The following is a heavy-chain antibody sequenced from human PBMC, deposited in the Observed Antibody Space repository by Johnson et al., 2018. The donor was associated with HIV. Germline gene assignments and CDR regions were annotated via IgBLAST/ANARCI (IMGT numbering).Heavy chain of an antibody. Sequence: HVQLVESGGGVVQPGRSLRLSCAASGFTFSRYAMHWVRQAPGKGLEWVAVISYDGSNKYYADSVKGRFTISRDTAKNSLYLQMNSLRAEDTALYYCARDPDYYDSNGSHQGDAFDIWGQGTMVTVSS. CDR1: GFTFSRYA. V-gene: IGHV3-30*04. CDR2: ISYDGSNK. D-gene: IGHD3-22*01. J-gene: IGHJ3*02. CDR3: ARDPDYYDSNGSHQGDAFDI.